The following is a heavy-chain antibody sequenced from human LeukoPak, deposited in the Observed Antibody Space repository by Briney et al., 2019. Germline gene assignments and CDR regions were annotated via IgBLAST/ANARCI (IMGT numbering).Heavy chain of an antibody. Sequence: SVKVSCKASGGTLSSYAISWVRQAPGQGLEWMGRIIPILGIANYAQKFQGRVTITADKSTSTAYMELSSLRSEDTAVYYCATRARGYSYGHSFDYWGQGTLVTVSS. CDR3: ATRARGYSYGHSFDY. CDR1: GGTLSSYA. V-gene: IGHV1-69*04. D-gene: IGHD5-18*01. J-gene: IGHJ4*02. CDR2: IIPILGIA.